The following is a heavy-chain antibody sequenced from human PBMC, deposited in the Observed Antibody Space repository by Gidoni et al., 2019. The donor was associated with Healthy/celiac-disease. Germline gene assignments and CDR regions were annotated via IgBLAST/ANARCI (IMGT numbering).Heavy chain of an antibody. J-gene: IGHJ3*02. CDR2: ISGSGGST. CDR3: AKDKVVGATTGTSAFDI. Sequence: EVQLLESGGGLVQPGGSLSLSCAASGFTFSSYAMSWVRQAPGKGLEWVSAISGSGGSTYYADSVKGRFTISRDNSKNTLYLQMNSLRAEDTAVYYCAKDKVVGATTGTSAFDIWGQGTMVTVSS. V-gene: IGHV3-23*01. CDR1: GFTFSSYA. D-gene: IGHD1-26*01.